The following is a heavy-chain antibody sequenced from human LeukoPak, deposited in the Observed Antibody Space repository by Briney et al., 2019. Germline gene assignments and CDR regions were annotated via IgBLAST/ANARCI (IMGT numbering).Heavy chain of an antibody. D-gene: IGHD1-26*01. Sequence: GRSLRLSCAASGFTFSSYAMHWVRQAPGKGPEWVAVISYDGSNKYYADSVKGRFTISRDNSKNTLYLQINSLRAEDTAVYYCARGWESLYWGQGTLVTVSS. CDR1: GFTFSSYA. V-gene: IGHV3-30-3*01. CDR3: ARGWESLY. CDR2: ISYDGSNK. J-gene: IGHJ4*02.